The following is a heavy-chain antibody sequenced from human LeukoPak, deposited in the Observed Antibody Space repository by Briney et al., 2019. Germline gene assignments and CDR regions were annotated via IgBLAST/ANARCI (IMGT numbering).Heavy chain of an antibody. CDR1: GFTFTSYA. CDR2: ISGSGGRT. J-gene: IGHJ4*02. Sequence: GGSLRLSCAASGFTFTSYAMSWVRQAPGKGLEWVSTISGSGGRTYYADSVKGRFTISRDNSKNTLYLQMNSLGAEDTAVYYCANPGGAYYYDSSALFDYWGQGTLVTVSS. V-gene: IGHV3-23*01. D-gene: IGHD3-22*01. CDR3: ANPGGAYYYDSSALFDY.